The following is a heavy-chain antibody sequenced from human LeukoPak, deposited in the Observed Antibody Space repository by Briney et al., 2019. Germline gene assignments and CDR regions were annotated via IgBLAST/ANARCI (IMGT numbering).Heavy chain of an antibody. CDR1: GGSFSGYY. CDR3: ARGRMVRGVIPKANWFDP. Sequence: SETLSLTCAVYGGSFSGYYWSWIRQPPGKGLEWIGEINHSGSTNYNPSLKSRVTISVDTSKNQFSLKLSSVTAADTAVYYCARGRMVRGVIPKANWFDPWGQGTLVTVSS. CDR2: INHSGST. D-gene: IGHD3-10*01. V-gene: IGHV4-34*01. J-gene: IGHJ5*02.